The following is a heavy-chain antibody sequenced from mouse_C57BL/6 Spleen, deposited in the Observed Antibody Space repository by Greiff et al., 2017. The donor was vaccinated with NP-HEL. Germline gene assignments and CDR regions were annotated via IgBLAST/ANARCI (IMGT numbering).Heavy chain of an antibody. CDR1: GFSLTSYG. D-gene: IGHD1-1*01. J-gene: IGHJ1*03. V-gene: IGHV2-2*01. Sequence: VMLVESGPGLVQPSQSLSITCTVSGFSLTSYGVHWVRQSPGKGLEWLGVIWSGGSTDYNAAFISRLSISKDNSKSQVFFKMNSLQADDTAIYYCARPLVSSPHWYFDVWGTGTTVTVAS. CDR2: IWSGGST. CDR3: ARPLVSSPHWYFDV.